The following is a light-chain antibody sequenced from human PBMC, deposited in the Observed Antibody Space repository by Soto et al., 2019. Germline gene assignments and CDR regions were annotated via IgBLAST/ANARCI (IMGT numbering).Light chain of an antibody. V-gene: IGLV2-14*03. J-gene: IGLJ2*01. CDR1: RRDIGAYNF. Sequence: QSALTPPASVSGSPGQSITITCTGTRRDIGAYNFVYWSQQHPGEVPKLMLYDVSIQPSGVSNRFSGSKSGNTASQTISGLQAEDEADYYCTSWTTSTTIIFAGGTKL. CDR3: TSWTTSTTII. CDR2: DVS.